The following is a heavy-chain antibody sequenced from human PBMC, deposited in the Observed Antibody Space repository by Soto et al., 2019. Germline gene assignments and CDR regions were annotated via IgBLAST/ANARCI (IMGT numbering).Heavy chain of an antibody. Sequence: ETLSHTCTVSGCSIGSNNDYWAWIRQPPGKGLEWIGSIYHTGSTYYNPSLKSRVTISVDRSKNQFSLKLSSVTAADTAVYYCGRVVSSWYYFDYWGQGTLVTVSS. CDR2: IYHTGST. V-gene: IGHV4-39*07. J-gene: IGHJ4*02. CDR1: GCSIGSNNDY. D-gene: IGHD6-13*01. CDR3: GRVVSSWYYFDY.